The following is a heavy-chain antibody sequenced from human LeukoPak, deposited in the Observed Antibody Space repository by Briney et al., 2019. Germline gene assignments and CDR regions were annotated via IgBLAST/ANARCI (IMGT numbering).Heavy chain of an antibody. CDR1: GGSISSGDYY. D-gene: IGHD3-9*01. Sequence: SETLSLTCTVSGGSISSGDYYWSWIRQPPGKGLEWSGYIYYSGSTYYNPSLKSRVTISVDTSKNQFSLKVNSVTAADTAVYYCARDPKTIHPANWFDPWGQGTLVTVSS. CDR2: IYYSGST. CDR3: ARDPKTIHPANWFDP. J-gene: IGHJ5*02. V-gene: IGHV4-30-4*08.